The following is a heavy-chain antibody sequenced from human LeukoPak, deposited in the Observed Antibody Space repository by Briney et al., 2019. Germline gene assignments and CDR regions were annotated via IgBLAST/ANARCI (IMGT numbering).Heavy chain of an antibody. CDR1: GFTFSSYG. V-gene: IGHV3-30*18. CDR2: ISYDGSNK. CDR3: AKERYFGSADYYGMDV. D-gene: IGHD3-9*01. Sequence: SGGSLRLSCAASGFTFSSYGMHWVRQAPGKGLEWVAVISYDGSNKYYADSVKGRFTISRDNSKNTLYLQMNSLRAEDTAVYYCAKERYFGSADYYGMDVWGQGTTVTVSS. J-gene: IGHJ6*02.